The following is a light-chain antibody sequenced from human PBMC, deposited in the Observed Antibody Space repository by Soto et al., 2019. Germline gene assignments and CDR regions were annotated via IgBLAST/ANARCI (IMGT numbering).Light chain of an antibody. Sequence: QSVLTQPPSASGTPGQRVTISCSGSSSNIGSNPVNWYQQLPGTAPNLLIFGDNQRPSGVPDRFSGSKSGTSASLAISGLQSEDEADYYCAPWDDNLNGVVFGGGTKLTVL. CDR1: SSNIGSNP. CDR2: GDN. J-gene: IGLJ2*01. V-gene: IGLV1-44*01. CDR3: APWDDNLNGVV.